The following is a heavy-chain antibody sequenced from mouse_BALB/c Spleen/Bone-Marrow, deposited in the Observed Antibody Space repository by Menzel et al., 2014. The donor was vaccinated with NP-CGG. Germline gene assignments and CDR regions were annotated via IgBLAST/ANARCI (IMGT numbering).Heavy chain of an antibody. V-gene: IGHV5-9-2*01. CDR2: ISGGGSYT. CDR3: AGQDRSFAMDY. J-gene: IGHJ4*01. D-gene: IGHD2-14*01. Sequence: EVHLVESGGGLVKPGGSLKLSCAASGFTFSSYGMSRVRQTPEKRLEWVATISGGGSYTYYPDSVKGRFTISRDNAKNNLYLQMSSLRSEDTALYYCAGQDRSFAMDYWGQGTSVTVSS. CDR1: GFTFSSYG.